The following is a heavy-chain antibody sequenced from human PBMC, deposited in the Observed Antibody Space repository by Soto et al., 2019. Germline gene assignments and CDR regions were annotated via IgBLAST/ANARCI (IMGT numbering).Heavy chain of an antibody. D-gene: IGHD3-10*01. Sequence: QVQLQESGPGLVKPSETLSLTCTVSGGSISSYYWSWIRQPPGKGLEWIGYIYYSGSTNYNPSLKSRVTISVDTSKNQFSLKLGSVTAADTAVYYCARYYYGSGSYIPRFDYWGQGTLVTVSS. CDR1: GGSISSYY. V-gene: IGHV4-59*01. CDR3: ARYYYGSGSYIPRFDY. CDR2: IYYSGST. J-gene: IGHJ4*02.